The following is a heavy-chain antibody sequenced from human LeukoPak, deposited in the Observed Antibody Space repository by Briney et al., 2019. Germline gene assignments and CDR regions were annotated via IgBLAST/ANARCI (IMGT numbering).Heavy chain of an antibody. CDR1: GGSINSGSHY. V-gene: IGHV4-61*02. J-gene: IGHJ4*02. CDR2: IYNSGSA. CDR3: ARAYSPLDYFDY. D-gene: IGHD5-12*01. Sequence: PSQTLSLTCTVSGGSINSGSHYWSWIRQPAGKGLEWIGRIYNSGSANYNPSLKSRVTISVDTSKNQFSLKLNSVTAADTAMYYCARAYSPLDYFDYWSQGTLVTVSS.